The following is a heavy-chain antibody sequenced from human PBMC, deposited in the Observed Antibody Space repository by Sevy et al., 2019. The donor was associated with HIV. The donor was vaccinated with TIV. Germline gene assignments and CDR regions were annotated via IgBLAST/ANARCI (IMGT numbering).Heavy chain of an antibody. J-gene: IGHJ3*02. V-gene: IGHV3-30*03. CDR3: HSGYDSDASDI. Sequence: GGSLRLSCAVSGFTFSSYGMHWVRQAPGKGLEWVAVISYDGSNKYYADSVKGRFTISRDNSKNTLYLQMNSLRAEDTAVYYCHSGYDSDASDIWGQRTMVTVSS. CDR1: GFTFSSYG. D-gene: IGHD5-12*01. CDR2: ISYDGSNK.